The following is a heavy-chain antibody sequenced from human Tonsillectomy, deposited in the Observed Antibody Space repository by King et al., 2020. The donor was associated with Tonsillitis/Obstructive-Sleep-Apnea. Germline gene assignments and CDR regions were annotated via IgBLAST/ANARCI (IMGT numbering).Heavy chain of an antibody. CDR1: GGSISSYY. V-gene: IGHV4-59*08. CDR2: IYYSGST. D-gene: IGHD1-26*01. Sequence: QLQESGPGLVKPSETLSLTCTVPGGSISSYYWSWIRQPPGKGLEWIGYIYYSGSTNYNPSLKSRVTISVDTSKNQFSLKLSSVTAADTAVYYCARLGGSYANDAFDIWGQGTMVTVSS. CDR3: ARLGGSYANDAFDI. J-gene: IGHJ3*02.